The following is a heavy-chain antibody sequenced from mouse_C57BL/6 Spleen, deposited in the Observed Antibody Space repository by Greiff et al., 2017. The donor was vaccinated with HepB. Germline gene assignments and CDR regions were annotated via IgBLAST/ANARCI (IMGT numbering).Heavy chain of an antibody. CDR3: ARGGIYYGSRRWYFDV. Sequence: VQLQQPGAELVMPGASVKLSCKASGYTFASYWMHWVKQRPGQGLEWIGEIDPSDSYTNYNQKFKGKSTLTVDKSSSTAYMQLSSLTSEDSAVYYCARGGIYYGSRRWYFDVWGTGTTVTVSS. J-gene: IGHJ1*03. CDR2: IDPSDSYT. V-gene: IGHV1-69*01. CDR1: GYTFASYW. D-gene: IGHD1-1*01.